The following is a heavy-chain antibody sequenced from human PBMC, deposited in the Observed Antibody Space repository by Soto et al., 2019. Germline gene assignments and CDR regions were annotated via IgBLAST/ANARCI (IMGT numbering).Heavy chain of an antibody. CDR3: APVVPANTSFDP. J-gene: IGHJ5*02. V-gene: IGHV2-5*02. CDR2: IYWDDDK. Sequence: QITLKESGPPLVKPTQTLTLTCTFSGFSLSTSGVGVGWIRQPPGKALEWLGLIYWDDDKRYSPSLKSRLTIIMDTSTNQVVLTMTNMDPVGSRPYYSAPVVPANTSFDPWGQGTLVTVSS. D-gene: IGHD3-10*01. CDR1: GFSLSTSGVG.